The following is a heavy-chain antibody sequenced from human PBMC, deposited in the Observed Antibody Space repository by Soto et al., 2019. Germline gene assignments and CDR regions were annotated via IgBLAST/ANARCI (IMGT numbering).Heavy chain of an antibody. D-gene: IGHD6-13*01. CDR3: ARMTTAGTEWFDP. J-gene: IGHJ5*02. CDR1: GGSISSYY. V-gene: IGHV4-59*01. CDR2: IYYSGST. Sequence: SETLSLTCTVSGGSISSYYWSWIRQPPGKGLEWIGYIYYSGSTNYNPSLKSRVTISVDTSKNQFSLKLSSVTAADTAVYYCARMTTAGTEWFDPWGQGTLVTVSS.